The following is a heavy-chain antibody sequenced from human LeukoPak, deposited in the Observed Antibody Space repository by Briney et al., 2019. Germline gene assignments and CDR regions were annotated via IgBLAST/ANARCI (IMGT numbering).Heavy chain of an antibody. V-gene: IGHV4-59*12. Sequence: SETLSLTCTVSGGSISSYYWSWIRQPPGKGLEWIGYIYYSGSTNYNPSLKSRVTISVDKSKNQFSLKLSSVTAADTAVYYCARGDFFGSGSYMDYFDYWGQGTLVTVSS. D-gene: IGHD3-10*01. CDR3: ARGDFFGSGSYMDYFDY. CDR2: IYYSGST. J-gene: IGHJ4*02. CDR1: GGSISSYY.